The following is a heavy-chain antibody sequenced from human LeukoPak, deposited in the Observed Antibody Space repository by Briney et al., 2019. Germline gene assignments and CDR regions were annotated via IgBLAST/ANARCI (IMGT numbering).Heavy chain of an antibody. CDR2: ISGSGGST. V-gene: IGHV3-23*01. D-gene: IGHD2-15*01. CDR3: AKDREYCSGGSCYSGGYLDY. CDR1: GFTFSSYA. J-gene: IGHJ4*02. Sequence: PGGSLRLSCAASGFTFSSYAMSWVRQAPGKGLEWVSAISGSGGSTYYADSVKGRFTISRDNSKNTLYLQMNSLRAEDTAVYYCAKDREYCSGGSCYSGGYLDYWGQGTLVTVSS.